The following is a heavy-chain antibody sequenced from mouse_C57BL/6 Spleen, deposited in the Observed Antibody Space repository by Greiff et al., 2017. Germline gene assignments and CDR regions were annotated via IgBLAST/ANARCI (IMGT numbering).Heavy chain of an antibody. CDR2: IYPGDGAT. D-gene: IGHD4-1*01. V-gene: IGHV1-82*01. CDR3: ARWGWDGEFAY. J-gene: IGHJ3*01. CDR1: GYAFSSSW. Sequence: VQVVESGPELVKPGASVKISCTASGYAFSSSWMNWVKQRPGKGLEWIGRIYPGDGATNYNGKFKGKATLTADRSSSTAYMQLSSLTSEDAAVYFCARWGWDGEFAYWGQGTLVTVSA.